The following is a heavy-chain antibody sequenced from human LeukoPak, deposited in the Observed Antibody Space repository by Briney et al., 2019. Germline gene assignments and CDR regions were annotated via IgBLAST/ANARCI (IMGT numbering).Heavy chain of an antibody. CDR2: IRSKTYGGTT. CDR1: GFTFGDYA. V-gene: IGHV3-49*04. Sequence: GGSLRLSCAASGFTFGDYALTWVRQAPGKGLEWLGFIRSKTYGGTTELAASVEGRFTISRDDSKSIAYLQMNSLKTEDTAVYYCTRSEYTYYYDGSGYLIDYWGQGTLVTVSS. J-gene: IGHJ4*02. CDR3: TRSEYTYYYDGSGYLIDY. D-gene: IGHD3-22*01.